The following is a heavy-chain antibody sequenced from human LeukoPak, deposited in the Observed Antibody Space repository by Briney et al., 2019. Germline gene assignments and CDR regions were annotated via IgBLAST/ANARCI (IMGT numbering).Heavy chain of an antibody. Sequence: NPSGTLSLTCGVSGGSISGTNWWSWVRQPPGQGLEWIGEISLAGQTNYNPSLHGRVTMSLDKSSNQLSLHLTSVTAADTATYFCSRERGPFCPFGYWGQGTLVIVSS. CDR2: ISLAGQT. J-gene: IGHJ4*02. V-gene: IGHV4-4*02. CDR3: SRERGPFCPFGY. CDR1: GGSISGTNW.